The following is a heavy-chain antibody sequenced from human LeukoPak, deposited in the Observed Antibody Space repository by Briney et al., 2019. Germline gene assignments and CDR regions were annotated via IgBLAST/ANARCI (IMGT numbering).Heavy chain of an antibody. Sequence: PSETLSLTCAVYGGSFSGYYWSWIRQPPGKGLEWIGEINHSGSTNYNPSLKSRVTISVDTSKNQFSLKLSSVTAADTAVYYCARDGLRTTAMIPGDVWGKGTTVTVSS. V-gene: IGHV4-34*01. D-gene: IGHD5-18*01. CDR3: ARDGLRTTAMIPGDV. CDR2: INHSGST. J-gene: IGHJ6*04. CDR1: GGSFSGYY.